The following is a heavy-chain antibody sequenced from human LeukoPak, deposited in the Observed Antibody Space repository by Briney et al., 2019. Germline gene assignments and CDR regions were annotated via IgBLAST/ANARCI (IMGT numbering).Heavy chain of an antibody. D-gene: IGHD1-26*01. CDR1: GYSISSGYY. V-gene: IGHV4-38-2*02. CDR3: ARDNGGYSGSYYDPRDNWFVP. Sequence: SETLSLTCTDSGYSISSGYYWGWIRQPPGKGLEWIGCIYHSGSTYYNPSLKSRVTISVDTSKNQFSLKLSSVTAADTAVYYCARDNGGYSGSYYDPRDNWFVPWGQGTLVTVSS. CDR2: IYHSGST. J-gene: IGHJ5*02.